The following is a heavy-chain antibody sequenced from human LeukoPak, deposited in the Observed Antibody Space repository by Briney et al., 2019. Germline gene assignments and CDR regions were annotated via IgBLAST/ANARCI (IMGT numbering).Heavy chain of an antibody. V-gene: IGHV1-69*10. CDR3: ARNGDREQPYYFDY. D-gene: IGHD1-26*01. CDR1: GGTFSSYA. Sequence: GASVKVSCKASGGTFSSYAISWVRQAPGQGLEWMGGIIPILGIANYAQKFQGRVTITADKSTSTAYMELSSLRSEDTAVYYCARNGDREQPYYFDYWGQGTLVTVSS. CDR2: IIPILGIA. J-gene: IGHJ4*02.